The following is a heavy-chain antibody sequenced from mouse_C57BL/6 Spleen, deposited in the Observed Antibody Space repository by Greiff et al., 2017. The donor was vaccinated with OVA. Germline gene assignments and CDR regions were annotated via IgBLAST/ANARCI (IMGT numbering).Heavy chain of an antibody. CDR2: IDPETGGT. V-gene: IGHV1-15*01. J-gene: IGHJ4*01. Sequence: VQLQQSGAELVRPGASVTLSCKASGYTFTDYEMHWVKQTPVHGLEWIGAIDPETGGTAYNQKFKGKAILTAEKSSSTAYMELRSLTSEDSAVYYCTRGGLYAMDYWGQGTSVTVSS. CDR3: TRGGLYAMDY. CDR1: GYTFTDYE.